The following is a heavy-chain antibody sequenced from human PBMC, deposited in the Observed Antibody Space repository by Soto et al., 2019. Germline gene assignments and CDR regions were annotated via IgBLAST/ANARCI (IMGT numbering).Heavy chain of an antibody. CDR1: GGTISSGGYY. D-gene: IGHD4-17*01. CDR3: ARDYGGLYGDPSLGFDP. J-gene: IGHJ5*02. V-gene: IGHV4-31*03. CDR2: IYYSGST. Sequence: SETLSLTCTVSGGTISSGGYYWRWIRQHPGKGLEWIGYIYYSGSTYYNPSLKSRVTISVDTSKNQFSLKLSSVTAADTAVYYCARDYGGLYGDPSLGFDPWGQGTLVTVSS.